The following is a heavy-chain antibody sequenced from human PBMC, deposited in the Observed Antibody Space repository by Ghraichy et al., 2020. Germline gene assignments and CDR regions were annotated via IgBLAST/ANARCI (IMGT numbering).Heavy chain of an antibody. CDR1: GFTFSSYG. Sequence: GGSLRLSCAASGFTFSSYGMHWVRQAPGKGLEWVAVIWYDGSNKYYADSVKGRFTISRDNSKNTLYLQMNSLRAEDTAVYYCAREKYAHCGSTSCSSALDIWGQGTMVTVSS. CDR3: AREKYAHCGSTSCSSALDI. J-gene: IGHJ3*02. V-gene: IGHV3-33*01. D-gene: IGHD2-2*01. CDR2: IWYDGSNK.